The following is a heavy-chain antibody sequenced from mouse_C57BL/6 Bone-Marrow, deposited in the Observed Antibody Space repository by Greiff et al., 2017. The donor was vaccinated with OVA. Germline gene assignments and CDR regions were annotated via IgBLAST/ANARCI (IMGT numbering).Heavy chain of an antibody. Sequence: VQLQQSGAELVKPGASVKLSCTASGFNIKDYYMHWVKQRTEQGLEWIGRIDPEDGVTKYAPKFQGKATITADTSSNTAYLQLSSLTSEDTAVYYCARSGSSYGFAYWGQGTLVTVSA. CDR3: ARSGSSYGFAY. V-gene: IGHV14-2*01. CDR2: IDPEDGVT. J-gene: IGHJ3*01. D-gene: IGHD1-1*01. CDR1: GFNIKDYY.